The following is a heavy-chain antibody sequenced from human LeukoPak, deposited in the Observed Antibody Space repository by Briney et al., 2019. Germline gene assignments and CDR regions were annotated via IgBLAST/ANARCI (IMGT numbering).Heavy chain of an antibody. CDR2: IIPIFGTA. V-gene: IGHV1-69*06. Sequence: SVKVSCKASGGTFSSYAISWVRQAPGQGLEWMGGIIPIFGTANYAQKFQGRVTITADKSTSTAYMELSSLRSEDTAVYYRARGTALINWNPAPYYYYYMDVWGKGTTVTVSS. D-gene: IGHD1-1*01. CDR1: GGTFSSYA. J-gene: IGHJ6*03. CDR3: ARGTALINWNPAPYYYYYMDV.